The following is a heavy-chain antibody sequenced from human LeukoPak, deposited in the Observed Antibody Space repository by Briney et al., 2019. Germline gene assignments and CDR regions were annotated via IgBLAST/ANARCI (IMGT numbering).Heavy chain of an antibody. J-gene: IGHJ4*02. D-gene: IGHD3-10*01. V-gene: IGHV4-39*07. CDR1: GGSISSGSYY. CDR2: INHSGST. Sequence: TPSETLSLTCTVSGGSISSGSYYWSWIRQPPGKGLEWIGEINHSGSTNYNPSLKSRVTISVDTSKNQFSLKLSSVTAADTAVYYCARSSAVGANFDYWGQGTLVTVSS. CDR3: ARSSAVGANFDY.